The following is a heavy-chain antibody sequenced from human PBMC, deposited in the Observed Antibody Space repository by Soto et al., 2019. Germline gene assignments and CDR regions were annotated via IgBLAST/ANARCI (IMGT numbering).Heavy chain of an antibody. D-gene: IGHD6-13*01. CDR3: TRDASRDSSARGWFDP. CDR2: ISSNSAYM. CDR1: GFTFRSFT. J-gene: IGHJ5*02. V-gene: IGHV3-21*01. Sequence: GGSLRLSCAASGFTFRSFTMNWVRQATGKGLEWVSTISSNSAYMYYTDALRGRFTISRDNAKNSLHLQMNSLRAEDKAVYYCTRDASRDSSARGWFDPWGPGTLVTVSS.